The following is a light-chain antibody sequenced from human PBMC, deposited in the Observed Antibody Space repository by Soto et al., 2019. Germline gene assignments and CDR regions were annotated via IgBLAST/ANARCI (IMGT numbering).Light chain of an antibody. J-gene: IGLJ2*01. CDR3: NSYTGSSTLVV. CDR2: EGS. Sequence: QSALTQPASVSGSPGQSITISCTGTSSDVGNYNLVSWYQQHPGKAPKLMIYEGSKRPSGVSNRFSGSKSGNTASLTISGLQAEDEANYYCNSYTGSSTLVVFGGGTKVTV. V-gene: IGLV2-14*02. CDR1: SSDVGNYNL.